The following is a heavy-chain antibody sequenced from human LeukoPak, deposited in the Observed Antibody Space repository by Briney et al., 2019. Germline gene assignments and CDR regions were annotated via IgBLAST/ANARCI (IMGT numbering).Heavy chain of an antibody. CDR1: GFTFSSYA. Sequence: NPGGSLRLSCAASGFTFSSYAMHWVRQAPGKGLEWVAVISYDGSNKYYADSVKGRFTISRDNSKNTPYLQMNSLRAEDTAVYYCAREMATITAPFDYWGQGTLVTVSS. J-gene: IGHJ4*02. V-gene: IGHV3-30*04. CDR2: ISYDGSNK. D-gene: IGHD5-24*01. CDR3: AREMATITAPFDY.